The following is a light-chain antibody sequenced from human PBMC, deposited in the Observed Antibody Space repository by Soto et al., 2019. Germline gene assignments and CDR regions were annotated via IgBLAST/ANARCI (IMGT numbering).Light chain of an antibody. CDR2: EVS. CDR1: SSDVGGYKH. CDR3: SSYTISNTRV. Sequence: QSALTQPASVSGSPGQSITISCTGTSSDVGGYKHVSWYQQHHPGKAPKLMIYEVSNRPSGVSNRFSGSKSGNTASLTISGLQAEDEADYYCSSYTISNTRVFGGGTKVTVL. J-gene: IGLJ3*02. V-gene: IGLV2-14*01.